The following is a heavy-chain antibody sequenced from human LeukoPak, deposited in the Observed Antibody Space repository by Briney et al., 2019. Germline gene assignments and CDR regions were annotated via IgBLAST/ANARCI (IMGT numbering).Heavy chain of an antibody. CDR3: ARTKVGLIDY. V-gene: IGHV4-61*02. CDR2: IYTSGIT. D-gene: IGHD4-11*01. CDR1: GGSISSGRYY. J-gene: IGHJ4*02. Sequence: SETLSLTCTVSGGSISSGRYYWSWIRQPAGKGLEWIGRIYTSGITNYNPSLKSRVTISIDTSKNQFSLKLSSVTAADTAVYYCARTKVGLIDYWGQGTLVTVSS.